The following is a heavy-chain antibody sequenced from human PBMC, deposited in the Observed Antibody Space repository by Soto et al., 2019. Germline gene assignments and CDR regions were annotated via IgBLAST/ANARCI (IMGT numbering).Heavy chain of an antibody. Sequence: GGSLRLSCAASGFTFDSPYSHAMSWVRQSPGKGPEWVSTISSNRANTHYAESVQGRFTISKDASRNTVHLHMNSQRADDTATYFCVSWVSAHFDYWGHGTPVTVSS. V-gene: IGHV3-23*01. J-gene: IGHJ4*01. CDR2: ISSNRANT. CDR1: GFTFDSPYSHA. D-gene: IGHD2-8*01. CDR3: VSWVSAHFDY.